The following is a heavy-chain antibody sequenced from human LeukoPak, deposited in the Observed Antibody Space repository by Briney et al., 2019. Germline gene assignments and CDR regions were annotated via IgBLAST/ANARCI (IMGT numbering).Heavy chain of an antibody. CDR2: IYHSGNT. D-gene: IGHD3-9*01. CDR1: GYSINSDYY. Sequence: SETLSLTCSVSGYSINSDYYWGWNRQSPGKGLEWIGNIYHSGNTYYNPSLKSRVTISIHTSKNQFSLKLSSVTAADTAVYYCARIDWYLRGDAFDIWGQGTMVTVSS. J-gene: IGHJ3*02. V-gene: IGHV4-38-2*02. CDR3: ARIDWYLRGDAFDI.